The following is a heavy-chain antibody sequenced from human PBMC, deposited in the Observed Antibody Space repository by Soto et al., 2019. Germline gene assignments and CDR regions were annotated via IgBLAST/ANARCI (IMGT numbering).Heavy chain of an antibody. CDR1: GYSFTSSY. CDR2: INPNDGTT. CDR3: AKGFVSGQLPNHYYYGVDV. D-gene: IGHD6-6*01. Sequence: ASVKVSFKASGYSFTSSYMHWLRQAPGQGPEWMGMINPNDGTTTNAQRFQGRVTMTTDTSTTSVYMELSSLRSEDTAVYYCAKGFVSGQLPNHYYYGVDVWGQGTTVTVSS. V-gene: IGHV1-46*01. J-gene: IGHJ6*02.